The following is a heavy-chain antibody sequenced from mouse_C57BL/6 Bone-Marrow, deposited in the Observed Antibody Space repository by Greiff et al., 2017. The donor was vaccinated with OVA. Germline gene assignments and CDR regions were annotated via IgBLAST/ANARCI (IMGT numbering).Heavy chain of an antibody. V-gene: IGHV12-3*01. CDR2: ITHSGET. D-gene: IGHD2-3*01. J-gene: IGHJ2*01. CDR3: AGDTRYDGYSFDY. CDR1: GFPITSGYY. Sequence: VHLVESGPGLVKPSQSLFLTCSITGFPITSGYYWIWIRQSPGKPLEWMGYITHSGETFYNPSLQSPISITRETSKNQFFLQLNSVTTEDTAMYYCAGDTRYDGYSFDYWGQGTTLTVSS.